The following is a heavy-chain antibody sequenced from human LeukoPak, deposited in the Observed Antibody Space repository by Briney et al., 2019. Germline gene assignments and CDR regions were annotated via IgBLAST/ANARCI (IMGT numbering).Heavy chain of an antibody. Sequence: PGGSLRLSCAASGFTFSSYVMSWVRRAPGKGLEWVSDISGGGGSTYYADSVKGRFTISRDNSKNTLYLQMNSLRAEDTAVYYCARDWTYYDFWSGYYTGGSFDYWGQGTLVTVSS. V-gene: IGHV3-23*01. CDR1: GFTFSSYV. CDR2: ISGGGGST. J-gene: IGHJ4*02. CDR3: ARDWTYYDFWSGYYTGGSFDY. D-gene: IGHD3-3*01.